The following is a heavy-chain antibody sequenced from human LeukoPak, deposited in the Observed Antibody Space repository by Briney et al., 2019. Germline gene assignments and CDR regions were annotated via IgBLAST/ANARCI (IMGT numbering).Heavy chain of an antibody. V-gene: IGHV4-39*01. D-gene: IGHD2-2*01. CDR3: ARRDSSSSLIDY. CDR2: IYYSGST. CDR1: GGSISSSSYY. Sequence: SETLSLTCTVSGGSISSSSYYWGWIRQPPGKGLEWIGSIYYSGSTYYNPSLKSRVTISVDTSKNQFSLKLSSVTAADTAVYYCARRDSSSSLIDYWGQGTLVTVSS. J-gene: IGHJ4*02.